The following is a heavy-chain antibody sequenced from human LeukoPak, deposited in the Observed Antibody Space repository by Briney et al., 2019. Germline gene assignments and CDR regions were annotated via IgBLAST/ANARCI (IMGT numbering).Heavy chain of an antibody. D-gene: IGHD2-8*02. CDR3: AKRGLYGTVPFYGRDV. CDR1: GFTFSSFS. CDR2: IGRTT. V-gene: IGHV3-23*01. J-gene: IGHJ6*02. Sequence: GGSLRLSCAASGFTFSSFSMSWVRQAPGKGLEYVSGIGRTTYYAESVKGRSTISRDNSKNTLFLQMNSLRAEDTAVYYCAKRGLYGTVPFYGRDVWGQGTTVTVSS.